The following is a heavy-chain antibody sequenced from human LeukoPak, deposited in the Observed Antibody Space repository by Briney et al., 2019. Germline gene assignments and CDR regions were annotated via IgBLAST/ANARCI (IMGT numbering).Heavy chain of an antibody. V-gene: IGHV3-11*04. CDR1: GLTFSDYY. D-gene: IGHD6-13*01. J-gene: IGHJ4*02. CDR2: ISSSGSML. Sequence: PGGSLRLSCTVSGLTFSDYYMSWVRQAPGKGLEWVSYISSSGSMLHYADSVEGRFTISRDNAKNSLYLQMSSLRVEDTAVYYCTRRPYSSSWYYFDYWGQGTLVTVSS. CDR3: TRRPYSSSWYYFDY.